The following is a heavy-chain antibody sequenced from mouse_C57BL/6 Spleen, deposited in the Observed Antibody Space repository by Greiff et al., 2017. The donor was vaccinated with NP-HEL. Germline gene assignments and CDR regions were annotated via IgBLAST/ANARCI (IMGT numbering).Heavy chain of an antibody. CDR3: ARDWDGAFDY. V-gene: IGHV1-18*01. J-gene: IGHJ2*01. Sequence: EVQRVESGPELVKPGASVKIPCKASGYTFTDYNMDWVKQSHGKSLEWIGDINPNNGGTIYNQKFKGKATLTVDKSSSTAYMELRSLTSEDTAVYYCARDWDGAFDYWGQGTTLTVSS. CDR2: INPNNGGT. CDR1: GYTFTDYN. D-gene: IGHD4-1*01.